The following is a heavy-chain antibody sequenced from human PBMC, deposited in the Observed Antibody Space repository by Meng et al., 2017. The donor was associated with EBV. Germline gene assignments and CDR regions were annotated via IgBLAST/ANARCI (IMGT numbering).Heavy chain of an antibody. D-gene: IGHD4-17*01. J-gene: IGHJ4*02. CDR2: FYSVATT. V-gene: IGHV4-39*07. Sequence: QLQVQGSGPGLVKPWETLSLICEVSGGFISTPNYYWGWIREPPGKGMEWIGTFYSVATTFYNPSLKSRLTISVDTSKIQFSLRLSSVTAADTAIYYCVRGYDYGDYVDYWGQGTLVTVSS. CDR1: GGFISTPNYY. CDR3: VRGYDYGDYVDY.